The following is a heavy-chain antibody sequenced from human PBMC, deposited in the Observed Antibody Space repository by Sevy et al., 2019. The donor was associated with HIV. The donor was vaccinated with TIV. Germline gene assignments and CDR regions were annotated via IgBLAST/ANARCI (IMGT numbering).Heavy chain of an antibody. Sequence: ASVKVSCKVSGKILNDLPMHWVRQAPGKGLEWMGRFDPEDGERIYAQKFQGRVTMTEDTSRDTAYMELNSLRSEDTAMYYCATTREYYEDNSGYLDYWGQGILVTVSS. J-gene: IGHJ4*02. CDR1: GKILNDLP. V-gene: IGHV1-24*01. CDR2: FDPEDGER. CDR3: ATTREYYEDNSGYLDY. D-gene: IGHD3-16*01.